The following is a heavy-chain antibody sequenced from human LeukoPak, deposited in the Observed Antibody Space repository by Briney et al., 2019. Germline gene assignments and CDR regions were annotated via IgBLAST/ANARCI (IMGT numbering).Heavy chain of an antibody. V-gene: IGHV5-51*01. J-gene: IGHJ4*02. CDR1: GYSFTNYW. Sequence: GESLKISCKDSGYSFTNYWIGWVRQKPGKGLEWMGIIYPGDSDTKYSPSFQGQVTISVDESISTAYLQWSSLKASDTAMYYCARAPPEGLGYFDYWGQGTLVTVSS. D-gene: IGHD6-19*01. CDR2: IYPGDSDT. CDR3: ARAPPEGLGYFDY.